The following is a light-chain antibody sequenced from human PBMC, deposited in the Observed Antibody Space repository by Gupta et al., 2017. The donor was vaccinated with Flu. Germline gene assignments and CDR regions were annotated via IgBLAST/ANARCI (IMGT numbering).Light chain of an antibody. Sequence: PGKTARLTCGGNNIETKRVQWYQQKPGQAPLLVVYYDSDRPSGIPERFSGSNSGNTATLTIARVEVGDEADYYCQVWDSSSNVVFGGGTKLTVL. CDR3: QVWDSSSNVV. V-gene: IGLV3-21*03. CDR2: YDS. CDR1: NIETKR. J-gene: IGLJ2*01.